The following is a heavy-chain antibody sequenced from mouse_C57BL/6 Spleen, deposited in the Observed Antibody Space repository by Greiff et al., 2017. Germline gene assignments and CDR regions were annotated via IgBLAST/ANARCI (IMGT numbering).Heavy chain of an antibody. D-gene: IGHD2-4*01. J-gene: IGHJ4*01. CDR2: INPGSGGT. CDR1: GYTFTSYW. CDR3: ARYDYAAYAMDY. V-gene: IGHV1-62-3*01. Sequence: QVQLQQPGAELVKPGASVKLSCKASGYTFTSYWMHWVKQRPGRGLEWIGVINPGSGGTNYNEKFKGKATLTADKSSSTAYMQLSSLTSEDSAVYFCARYDYAAYAMDYWGQGTSVTVSS.